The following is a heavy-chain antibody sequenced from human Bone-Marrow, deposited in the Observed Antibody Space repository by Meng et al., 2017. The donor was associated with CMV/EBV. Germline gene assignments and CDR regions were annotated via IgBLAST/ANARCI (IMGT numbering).Heavy chain of an antibody. J-gene: IGHJ5*02. V-gene: IGHV3-48*04. CDR2: ISSTSSTI. Sequence: GGSLRLSCAASGFTFSSYTMNWVRQAPGKGLEWISYISSTSSTIYYADSVKGRFTISRDNAKNSLYLQMNSLRAEDTALYYCAKDGGGRLGAGTLNWFDPCGQGTLVTVSS. CDR1: GFTFSSYT. CDR3: AKDGGGRLGAGTLNWFDP. D-gene: IGHD3-16*01.